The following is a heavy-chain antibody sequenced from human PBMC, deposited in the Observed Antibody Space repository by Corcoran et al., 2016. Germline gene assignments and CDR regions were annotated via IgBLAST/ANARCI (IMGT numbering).Heavy chain of an antibody. CDR3: AGELRDTDNLDY. D-gene: IGHD4-17*01. CDR1: GYTFTSYH. J-gene: IGHJ4*02. Sequence: QVQLVQPGAEIETPGASVKVSCKASGYTFTSYHIHWVRQAPGQGLEWMGIIKSTGDTTIYAQRFQGRVTMTRDTSTSTVYMELSSLRSEDTAVYYCAGELRDTDNLDYWGQGSLVTGSS. V-gene: IGHV1-46*01. CDR2: IKSTGDTT.